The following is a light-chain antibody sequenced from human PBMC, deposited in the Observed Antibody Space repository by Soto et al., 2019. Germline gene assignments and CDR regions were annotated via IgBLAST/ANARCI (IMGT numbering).Light chain of an antibody. CDR3: QQRSNWPLT. J-gene: IGKJ4*01. Sequence: EIVLTQSPATLSLSPGESATLSCRASQTVSSYLAWYQQKPGQAPRLLIYGASNRATGIPARFSGSGSETDFTLTISSLEPEDFAIYYCQQRSNWPLTFGGGTKVELK. CDR2: GAS. V-gene: IGKV3-11*01. CDR1: QTVSSY.